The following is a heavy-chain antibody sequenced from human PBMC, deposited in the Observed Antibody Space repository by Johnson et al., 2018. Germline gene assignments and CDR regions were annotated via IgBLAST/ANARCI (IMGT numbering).Heavy chain of an antibody. V-gene: IGHV4-59*02. CDR3: ARGGGVTYFDH. Sequence: QVQLQQSGPGLVKPSETLSLSCTVSGASVSDYYWSWIRQPPGKGLEWIGYPSYTGSTTYNPSLKSRVTISVDTSKNQLFLRLTSVTPADTAVYQWARGGGVTYFDHWGQGTLVTVSS. CDR2: PSYTGST. D-gene: IGHD5-18*01. CDR1: GASVSDYY. J-gene: IGHJ4*02.